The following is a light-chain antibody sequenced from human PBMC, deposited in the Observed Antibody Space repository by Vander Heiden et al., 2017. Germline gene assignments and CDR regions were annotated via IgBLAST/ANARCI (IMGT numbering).Light chain of an antibody. CDR1: QVISNY. V-gene: IGKV1-33*01. CDR3: QQYDSLMFT. J-gene: IGKJ3*01. Sequence: DIQMTQSPSSLSASVGDRVSITCQASQVISNYLNWYQQRPGKAPKLLIYDASNLESGVPSRFSGSGSGTDFTFTISSLQPEDVATYYCQQYDSLMFTFGPGTKVDIK. CDR2: DAS.